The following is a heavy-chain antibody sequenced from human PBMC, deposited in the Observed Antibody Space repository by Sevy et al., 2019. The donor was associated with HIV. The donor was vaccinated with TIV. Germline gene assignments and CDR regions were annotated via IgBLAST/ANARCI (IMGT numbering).Heavy chain of an antibody. CDR3: AREGGYSDQGMDV. D-gene: IGHD5-18*01. CDR2: ISTGRSTI. V-gene: IGHV3-48*01. J-gene: IGHJ6*02. Sequence: GGSLRLSCVASGFTFISYSFNWVRQAPGKGLEWLSYISTGRSTIYYADSVKGRFTISRDNAKKSLYLQMNSLRVEDTAVYYCAREGGYSDQGMDVWGQGTTVTVSS. CDR1: GFTFISYS.